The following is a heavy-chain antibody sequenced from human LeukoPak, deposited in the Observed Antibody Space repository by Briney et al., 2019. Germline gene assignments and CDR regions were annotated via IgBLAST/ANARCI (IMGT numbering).Heavy chain of an antibody. Sequence: GGSLRLSCAASGFTFSTYWMSWVRQAPGKGLEWVGFIRSKAYGGTTEYAASVKGRFTISRDDSKSIAYLQMNSLKTEDTAVYYCTRVVDCSGGSCYWWYYYYYYMDVWGKGTTVTVSS. J-gene: IGHJ6*03. V-gene: IGHV3-49*04. CDR3: TRVVDCSGGSCYWWYYYYYYMDV. D-gene: IGHD2-15*01. CDR2: IRSKAYGGTT. CDR1: GFTFSTYW.